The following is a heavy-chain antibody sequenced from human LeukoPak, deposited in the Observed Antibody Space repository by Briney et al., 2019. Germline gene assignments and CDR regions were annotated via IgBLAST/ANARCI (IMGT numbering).Heavy chain of an antibody. CDR3: ARGYCGSTSCYGVFDY. CDR2: IYNSGST. CDR1: GGSVSSDIYY. Sequence: SETLSLTCTVSGGSVSSDIYYWSWIRQPPGKGLEWIGYIYNSGSTNYNPSLKSRVTISVDTSKDQFSLRLSSVTAADTAVYYCARGYCGSTSCYGVFDYWGQGILVTVSS. V-gene: IGHV4-61*01. J-gene: IGHJ4*02. D-gene: IGHD2-2*01.